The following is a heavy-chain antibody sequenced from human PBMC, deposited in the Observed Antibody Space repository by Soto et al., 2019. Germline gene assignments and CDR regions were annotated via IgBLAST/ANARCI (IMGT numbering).Heavy chain of an antibody. CDR1: GYTFTRYG. J-gene: IGHJ4*02. CDR3: ARMEHVSMMRGGWKYYFDY. Sequence: QVQLVQSGAEVRLPGASVKISCKASGYTFTRYGITWVRQAPGQGLEWMGWISGNNGYTNQAQHLQGRVTLTTDTSTSTAYMELNSMTSDAAAVYYWARMEHVSMMRGGWKYYFDYWGQGTPVTVSP. D-gene: IGHD1-1*01. V-gene: IGHV1-18*01. CDR2: ISGNNGYT.